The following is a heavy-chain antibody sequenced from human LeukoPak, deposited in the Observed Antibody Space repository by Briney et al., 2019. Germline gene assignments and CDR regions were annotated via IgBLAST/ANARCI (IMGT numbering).Heavy chain of an antibody. D-gene: IGHD6-13*01. CDR3: ARGRGSSWYWDYYYYGMDV. V-gene: IGHV1-2*06. CDR1: GYTFTGYY. Sequence: ASVKVSCKASGYTFTGYYMHWVRQAPGQGLEWMGRINPNSGGTNYAQKFQGRVTMTRDTSISTAYMELSRLRSDDTAVYYCARGRGSSWYWDYYYYGMDVWGQGTTVTVSS. CDR2: INPNSGGT. J-gene: IGHJ6*02.